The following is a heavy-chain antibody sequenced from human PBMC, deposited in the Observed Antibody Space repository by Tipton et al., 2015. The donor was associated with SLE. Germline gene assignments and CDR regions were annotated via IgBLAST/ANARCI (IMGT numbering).Heavy chain of an antibody. CDR2: ISYDGSNK. D-gene: IGHD3-3*01. CDR1: GFTFSSYA. Sequence: SLRLSCAASGFTFSSYAMHWVRQAPGKGLEWVAVISYDGSNKYYADSVKGRFTISRDNSKNTLYLQMNSLRAEDTAVYYCAREGTISGALDAFDIWGQGTMVTVPS. CDR3: AREGTISGALDAFDI. J-gene: IGHJ3*02. V-gene: IGHV3-30*04.